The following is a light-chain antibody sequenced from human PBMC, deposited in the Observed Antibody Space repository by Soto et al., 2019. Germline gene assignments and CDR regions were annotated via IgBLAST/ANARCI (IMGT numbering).Light chain of an antibody. CDR3: CSYAGSYTVV. J-gene: IGLJ3*02. Sequence: QSALTQPRSVSGSPGQSVTISCAGTSSDVGAYNWVSWYQQHPGKVPKLIIYDVTRRPSGVPDRFSGSKSGNTASLTISGLQADDGADYYCCSYAGSYTVVFGGGTKLTAL. CDR2: DVT. CDR1: SSDVGAYNW. V-gene: IGLV2-11*01.